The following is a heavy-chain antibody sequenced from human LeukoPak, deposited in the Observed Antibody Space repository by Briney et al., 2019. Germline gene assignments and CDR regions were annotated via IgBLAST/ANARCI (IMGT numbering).Heavy chain of an antibody. J-gene: IGHJ3*02. CDR1: GFTFSSYA. CDR3: AKDYYYDSSGYYLDAFDI. D-gene: IGHD3-22*01. Sequence: GGSLRLSCAASGFTFSSYAMSWVRQAPGKGLEWVSAISGSGGSTYYADSVKGRFTISRDNSKNTLYLQMNSLRAEDTAVYYCAKDYYYDSSGYYLDAFDIWGQGTLVIVSS. CDR2: ISGSGGST. V-gene: IGHV3-23*01.